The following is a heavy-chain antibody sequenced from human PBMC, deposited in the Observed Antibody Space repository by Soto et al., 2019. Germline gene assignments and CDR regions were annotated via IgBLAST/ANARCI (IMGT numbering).Heavy chain of an antibody. CDR1: GYPFTRYG. Sequence: QVELVQSGAEVKKPGASVKVSCKASGYPFTRYGISWMRQAPGQGLEWMGWISAYNGNTNYAQKLQGRVTMTTDTSTSTAYMELRSLRSDDTAVYYCARDRLAVAATDPHWCDPWGQGTLVTVSS. CDR2: ISAYNGNT. V-gene: IGHV1-18*01. D-gene: IGHD2-15*01. CDR3: ARDRLAVAATDPHWCDP. J-gene: IGHJ5*02.